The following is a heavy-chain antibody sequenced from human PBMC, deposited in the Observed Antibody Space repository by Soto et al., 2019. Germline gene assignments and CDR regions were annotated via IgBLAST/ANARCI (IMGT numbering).Heavy chain of an antibody. CDR2: IYHSGST. CDR3: ARDRHLYCSSTRSHRVCLDH. J-gene: IGHJ4*02. V-gene: IGHV4-30-2*01. Sequence: SETLSLTCAVSGFSIVSFVYSWGCIRQPPGKGLEVLVYIYHSGSTYYNPSLKSRVTISVDRSKNQFSLKLSSVTAADTAVYYCARDRHLYCSSTRSHRVCLDHWGPGTLVTVSS. CDR1: GFSIVSFVYS. D-gene: IGHD2-2*01.